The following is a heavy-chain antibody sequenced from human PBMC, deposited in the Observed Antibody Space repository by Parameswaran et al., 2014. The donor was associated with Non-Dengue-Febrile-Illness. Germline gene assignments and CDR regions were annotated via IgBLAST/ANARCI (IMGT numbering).Heavy chain of an antibody. Sequence: RWIRQPPGKGLEWVSYISSSSSYTNYADSVKGRFTISRDNAKNSLYLQMNSLRAEDTAVYYCASTSGELGYCSGGSCYLPYYYYYGMDVWGQGTTVTVSS. D-gene: IGHD2-15*01. CDR2: ISSSSSYT. J-gene: IGHJ6*02. V-gene: IGHV3-11*03. CDR3: ASTSGELGYCSGGSCYLPYYYYYGMDV.